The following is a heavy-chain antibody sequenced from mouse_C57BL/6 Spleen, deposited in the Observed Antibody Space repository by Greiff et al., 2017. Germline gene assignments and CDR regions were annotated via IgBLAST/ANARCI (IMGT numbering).Heavy chain of an antibody. Sequence: VQLQQPGAELVKPGASVKMSCKASGYTFTSYWITWVKQRPGQGLEWIGDIYPGSGSTNYNEKFKSKATLTVDTSSSTAYMQLSSLTSEDSAVYYCARLGYDYDGSYAMDYWGQGTSVTVSS. CDR1: GYTFTSYW. CDR2: IYPGSGST. J-gene: IGHJ4*01. CDR3: ARLGYDYDGSYAMDY. V-gene: IGHV1-55*01. D-gene: IGHD2-4*01.